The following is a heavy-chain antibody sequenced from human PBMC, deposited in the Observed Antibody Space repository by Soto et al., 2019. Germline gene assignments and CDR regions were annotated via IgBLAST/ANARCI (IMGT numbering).Heavy chain of an antibody. Sequence: SVKVSCKASVGTFSSYAISWVRQAPGQGLEWMGGIIPIFGTANYAQKFQGRVTITADESTSTAYMELSSLRSEDTAVYYCARMSRSYDSSGYYGYWGQGTLVTVSS. CDR2: IIPIFGTA. J-gene: IGHJ4*02. V-gene: IGHV1-69*13. CDR3: ARMSRSYDSSGYYGY. D-gene: IGHD3-22*01. CDR1: VGTFSSYA.